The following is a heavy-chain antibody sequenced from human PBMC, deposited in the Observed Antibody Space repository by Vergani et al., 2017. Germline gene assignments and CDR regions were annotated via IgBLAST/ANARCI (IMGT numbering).Heavy chain of an antibody. CDR3: ARMGGSTVDY. D-gene: IGHD3-16*01. J-gene: IGHJ4*02. Sequence: ESGPGLVKPSQTLSLTCTVSGGSISSGGYYWSWIRQHPGKGLEWLALIDWDDDKYYSTSLKTRLTISKDTSKNQVVLTMTNMDPVDTATYYCARMGGSTVDYWGQGTLVTVSS. CDR1: GGSISSGGYY. V-gene: IGHV2-70*01. CDR2: IDWDDDK.